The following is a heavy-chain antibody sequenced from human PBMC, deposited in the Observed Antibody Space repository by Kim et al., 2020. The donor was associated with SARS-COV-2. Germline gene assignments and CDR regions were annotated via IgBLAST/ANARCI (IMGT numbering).Heavy chain of an antibody. CDR3: ARDILWFGELPQSLFDY. V-gene: IGHV3-30*04. J-gene: IGHJ4*02. CDR1: GFTFSSYA. CDR2: ISYDGSNK. D-gene: IGHD3-10*01. Sequence: GGSLRLSCAASGFTFSSYAMHWVRQAPGKGLEWVAVISYDGSNKYYADSVKGRFTISRDNSKNTLYLQMNSLRAEDTAVYYCARDILWFGELPQSLFDYWGQGTLVTVSS.